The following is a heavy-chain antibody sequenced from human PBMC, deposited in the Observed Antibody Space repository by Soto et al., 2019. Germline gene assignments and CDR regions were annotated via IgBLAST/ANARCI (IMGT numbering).Heavy chain of an antibody. V-gene: IGHV3-23*01. CDR2: ISGSGGST. D-gene: IGHD1-26*01. CDR1: GFTFSNYA. Sequence: GGSLRLSCAGSGFTFSNYAMSWVRQAPGKGLAWVSAISGSGGSTYYADSVKGRFTISRDNSKDTLYLQMNSLRAEDTALYYCAKVPVGATGRFDYWGQGTLVTVSS. J-gene: IGHJ4*02. CDR3: AKVPVGATGRFDY.